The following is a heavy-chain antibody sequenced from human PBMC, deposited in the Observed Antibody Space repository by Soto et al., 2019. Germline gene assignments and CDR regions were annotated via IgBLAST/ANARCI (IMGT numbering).Heavy chain of an antibody. CDR2: INPNSGGT. J-gene: IGHJ6*02. Sequence: QVQLVQSGAEVKKTGASVKVSCKASGYTFIGYYIHWVRQAPGQGLEWMGWINPNSGGTNYAQRSQGWVTMTRDRSISTAYMELSRLKSDDTAVYYCARVGGGLASLGYYGMDVWGQGTTVTVSS. D-gene: IGHD3-10*01. CDR1: GYTFIGYY. CDR3: ARVGGGLASLGYYGMDV. V-gene: IGHV1-2*04.